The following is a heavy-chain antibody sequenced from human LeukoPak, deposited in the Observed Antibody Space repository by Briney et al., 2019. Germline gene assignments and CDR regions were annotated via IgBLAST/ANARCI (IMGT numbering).Heavy chain of an antibody. V-gene: IGHV1-69*05. D-gene: IGHD2-2*01. CDR2: IIPIFGTA. Sequence: SVKVSCKASGGTFSSYAISWVRQAPGQGLEWMGGIIPIFGTANYAQKFQDRVTITTDESTSTAYMELSSLRSEDTAVCYCASSAELGYCSSTSCYAVGFDYWGQGTLVTVSS. J-gene: IGHJ4*02. CDR3: ASSAELGYCSSTSCYAVGFDY. CDR1: GGTFSSYA.